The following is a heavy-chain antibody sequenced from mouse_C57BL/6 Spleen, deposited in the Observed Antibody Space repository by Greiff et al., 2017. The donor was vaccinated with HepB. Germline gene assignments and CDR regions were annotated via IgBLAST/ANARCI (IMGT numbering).Heavy chain of an antibody. Sequence: QVQLQQSGPELVKPGASVKISCKASGYAFSSSWMNWVKQRPGKGLEWIGRIYPGDGDTNYNGKFKGKATLTADKSSSTAYMQLSSLTSEDSAVYFCARLRGYYGSSLGDYWGQGTSVTVSS. CDR1: GYAFSSSW. CDR3: ARLRGYYGSSLGDY. D-gene: IGHD1-1*01. CDR2: IYPGDGDT. J-gene: IGHJ4*01. V-gene: IGHV1-82*01.